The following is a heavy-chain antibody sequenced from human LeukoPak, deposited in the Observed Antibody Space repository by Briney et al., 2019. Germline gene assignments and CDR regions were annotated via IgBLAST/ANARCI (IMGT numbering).Heavy chain of an antibody. J-gene: IGHJ5*02. V-gene: IGHV4-59*08. CDR3: ARLNSGGGYRSGGSCSDNWFDP. Sequence: SETLSLTCTVSGGSISSYYWSWIRQPPGKGLEWIGYIYYSGSTNYNPSLKSRVTISVDTSKNQFSLKLSSVTAADTAVYYCARLNSGGGYRSGGSCSDNWFDPWGQGTLVTVSS. CDR1: GGSISSYY. CDR2: IYYSGST. D-gene: IGHD2-15*01.